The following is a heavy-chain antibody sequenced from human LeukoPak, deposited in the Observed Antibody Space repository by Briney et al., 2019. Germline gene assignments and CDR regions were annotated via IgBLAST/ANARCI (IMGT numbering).Heavy chain of an antibody. CDR1: GYTLTGYY. J-gene: IGHJ4*02. CDR2: INPNSGGT. V-gene: IGHV1-2*02. CDR3: ARKRATMVRGVISHDYDY. Sequence: ASVKVSCKASGYTLTGYYMHWVRQAPGQGLEWMGWINPNSGGTNYAQKFQGRVTMTRDTSISTAYMELSRLRSDDTAVYYCARKRATMVRGVISHDYDYWGQGTLVTVSS. D-gene: IGHD3-10*01.